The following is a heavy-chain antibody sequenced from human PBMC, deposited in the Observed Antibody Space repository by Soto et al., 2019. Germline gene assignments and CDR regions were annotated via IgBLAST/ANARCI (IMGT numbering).Heavy chain of an antibody. CDR3: ARRGVTTVTKRIYNGFDP. D-gene: IGHD4-17*01. CDR1: GFTFSDYY. J-gene: IGHJ5*02. V-gene: IGHV3-11*06. Sequence: QVQLVESGGGLVKPGGSLRLSCAASGFTFSDYYMSWIRQAPGKGLEWVSYISGSSSYTKYADSVKGRFTISRDNAKNSLYLQMNSLRAEDTAVYYCARRGVTTVTKRIYNGFDPWGQGTLVTVSS. CDR2: ISGSSSYT.